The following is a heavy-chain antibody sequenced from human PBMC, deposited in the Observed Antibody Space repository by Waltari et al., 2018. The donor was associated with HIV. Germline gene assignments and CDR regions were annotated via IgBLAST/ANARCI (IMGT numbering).Heavy chain of an antibody. J-gene: IGHJ6*02. CDR3: ARGSTAAAGYYYYYGMDV. D-gene: IGHD6-13*01. CDR2: KNPNSGNT. Sequence: NWVRQATGQGLEWMGWKNPNSGNTGYAQKFQGRVTMTRNTSISTAYMELSSLRSEDTAVYYCARGSTAAAGYYYYYGMDVWGQGTTVTVSS. V-gene: IGHV1-8*01.